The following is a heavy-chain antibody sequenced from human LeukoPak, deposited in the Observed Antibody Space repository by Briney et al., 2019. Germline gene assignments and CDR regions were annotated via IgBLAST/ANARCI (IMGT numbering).Heavy chain of an antibody. D-gene: IGHD3-22*01. CDR3: ARGSRNYYDSSGYSRFDS. V-gene: IGHV1-2*02. CDR2: INPNSGGT. J-gene: IGHJ4*02. CDR1: GYTFTGYY. Sequence: ASVKVSCKASGYTFTGYYMHWVRQAPGQGLEWMGWINPNSGGTNYAQKFQGRVTMTRDTSISTAYMELSRLRSDDTAVYYCARGSRNYYDSSGYSRFDSWGQGTLVTVSS.